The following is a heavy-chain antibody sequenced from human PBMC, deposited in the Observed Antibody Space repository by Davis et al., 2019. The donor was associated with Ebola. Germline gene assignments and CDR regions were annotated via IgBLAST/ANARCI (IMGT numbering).Heavy chain of an antibody. Sequence: GGSLRLSCAASGFTFSSYEMNWVRQAPGKGLEWVSYISSSGSTIYYADSVKGRFTISRDNAKNSLYLQMNSLRAEDTAVYYCARGERRYYYYYGMDVWGQGTTVTVSS. CDR2: ISSSGSTI. CDR1: GFTFSSYE. D-gene: IGHD1-1*01. V-gene: IGHV3-48*03. CDR3: ARGERRYYYYYGMDV. J-gene: IGHJ6*02.